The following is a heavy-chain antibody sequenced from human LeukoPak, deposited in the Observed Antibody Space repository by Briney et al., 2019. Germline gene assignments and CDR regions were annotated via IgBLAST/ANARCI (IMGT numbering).Heavy chain of an antibody. V-gene: IGHV4-59*08. J-gene: IGHJ6*03. D-gene: IGHD2/OR15-2a*01. CDR3: ATVYRRYYMDV. Sequence: SETLSLTCTVSGGSISSYYWSWIRQPPGKGLEWIGYTYYSGSTNYNPSLKSRVTISVDTSKNQFSLKLSSVTAADTAVYYCATVYRRYYMDVWGKGTTVTVSS. CDR1: GGSISSYY. CDR2: TYYSGST.